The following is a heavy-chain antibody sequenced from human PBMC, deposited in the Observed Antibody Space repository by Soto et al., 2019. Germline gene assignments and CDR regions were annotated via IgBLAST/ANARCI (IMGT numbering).Heavy chain of an antibody. CDR3: ARDLLFPTSGAH. D-gene: IGHD2-15*01. J-gene: IGHJ4*02. Sequence: EMQLVESGGGLIQPGGSLRLSCTASGFTVGSNYMSWVRQAPGKGLEWVSVIYSGGNTYYADSVKGRFTISRDNSKNTLFLQMRSLRAEDTAVYYCARDLLFPTSGAHWGQGTLVTVSS. V-gene: IGHV3-53*01. CDR2: IYSGGNT. CDR1: GFTVGSNY.